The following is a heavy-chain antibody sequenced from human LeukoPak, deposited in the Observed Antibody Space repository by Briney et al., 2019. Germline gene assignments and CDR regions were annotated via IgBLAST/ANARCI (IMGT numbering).Heavy chain of an antibody. D-gene: IGHD6-19*01. J-gene: IGHJ4*02. V-gene: IGHV3-23*01. CDR3: AKDHGTAVAGFYY. CDR2: ITGTGGST. Sequence: RGSLRLSCAASGFSLSTYGVSWVRQPPGKGLEWVSGITGTGGSTYYADSAKGRFTVSRDTSKNTLYLQMNSLRAEDTAIYYCAKDHGTAVAGFYYWGQGTLVTVSS. CDR1: GFSLSTYG.